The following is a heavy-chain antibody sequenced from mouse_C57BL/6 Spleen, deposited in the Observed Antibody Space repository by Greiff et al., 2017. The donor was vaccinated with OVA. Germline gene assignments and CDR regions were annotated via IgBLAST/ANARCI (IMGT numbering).Heavy chain of an antibody. J-gene: IGHJ3*01. Sequence: VQLQQSGAELVRPGASVKLSCTASGFNIKDDYMHWVKQRPEQGLAWIGWIDPENGDTEYASKFQGKATITADTSSNTAYLQLSSLTSEDTAVYYCTPYYYGSRGFAYWGQGTLVTVSA. V-gene: IGHV14-4*01. CDR2: IDPENGDT. CDR3: TPYYYGSRGFAY. D-gene: IGHD1-1*01. CDR1: GFNIKDDY.